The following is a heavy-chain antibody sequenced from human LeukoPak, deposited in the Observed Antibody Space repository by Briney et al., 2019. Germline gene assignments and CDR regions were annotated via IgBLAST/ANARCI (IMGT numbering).Heavy chain of an antibody. CDR3: ANYRSGGGGYYSGLEH. Sequence: AGYLRRSCAASGFTFKNYAMTWVRQAPGKGLEWVSRTSGSSAIRLYAYSVKGRFTISRTNSENRLYLQMNSLRADDSGVYYCANYRSGGGGYYSGLEHWGQGTQVTVSS. CDR1: GFTFKNYA. V-gene: IGHV3-23*01. CDR2: TSGSSAIR. J-gene: IGHJ1*01. D-gene: IGHD2-15*01.